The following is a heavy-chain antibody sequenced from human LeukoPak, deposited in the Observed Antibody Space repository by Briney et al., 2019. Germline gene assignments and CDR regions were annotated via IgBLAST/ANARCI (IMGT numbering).Heavy chain of an antibody. V-gene: IGHV3-11*01. D-gene: IGHD2-21*02. J-gene: IGHJ4*02. Sequence: GGSLRLSCAASGFTFSDYYMSWIRQAPGKGLEWVSYISSSGSTIYYADSVKGRFTISRDNAKNSLYLQMNSPRAEDTAVYYCARDREPATAFFDYWGQGTLVTVSS. CDR1: GFTFSDYY. CDR3: ARDREPATAFFDY. CDR2: ISSSGSTI.